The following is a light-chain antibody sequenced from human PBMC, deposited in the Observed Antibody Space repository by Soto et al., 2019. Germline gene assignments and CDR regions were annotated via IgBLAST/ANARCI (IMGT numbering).Light chain of an antibody. CDR3: QQYENLPT. CDR1: QNINNY. Sequence: DIQMTASTSSLSASVGDRFTITCQASQNINNYLNWYQQKPGRAPKLLIYDASNLEAGVPSRFRGSGSGTDFTFTISRLQPEDIATYYCQQYENLPTFGQGTRLAIK. J-gene: IGKJ5*01. V-gene: IGKV1-33*01. CDR2: DAS.